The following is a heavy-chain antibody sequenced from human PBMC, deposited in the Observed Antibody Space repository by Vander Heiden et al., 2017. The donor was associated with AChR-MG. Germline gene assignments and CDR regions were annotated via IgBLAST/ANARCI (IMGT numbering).Heavy chain of an antibody. V-gene: IGHV3-48*03. J-gene: IGHJ4*02. Sequence: EVQLVESGGGLVQPGGSLRLSCAASGFTFSSYEMNWVRQAPGKGLEWVSYISSSGSTIYYADSVKGRFTISRDNAKNSLYLQMNSLRAEDTAVYYCARDLYGDYYFDYWGQGTLVTVSS. CDR2: ISSSGSTI. CDR1: GFTFSSYE. D-gene: IGHD4-17*01. CDR3: ARDLYGDYYFDY.